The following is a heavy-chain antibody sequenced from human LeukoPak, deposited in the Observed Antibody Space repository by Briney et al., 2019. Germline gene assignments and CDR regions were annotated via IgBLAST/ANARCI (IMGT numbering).Heavy chain of an antibody. CDR1: GFTFSSYA. Sequence: GGSLRLSCAASGFTFSSYAMSWVRQAPGKGLEWVSAISGSGGNTYYADSVKGRFAMSRDNSKNTLYLQMNSLRAEDTTVYFCAKTVSGSHSYQGGDYWGQGTLVTVST. J-gene: IGHJ4*02. CDR2: ISGSGGNT. D-gene: IGHD3-16*02. CDR3: AKTVSGSHSYQGGDY. V-gene: IGHV3-23*01.